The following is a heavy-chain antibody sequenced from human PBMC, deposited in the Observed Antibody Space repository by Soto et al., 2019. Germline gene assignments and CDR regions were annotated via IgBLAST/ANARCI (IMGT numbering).Heavy chain of an antibody. CDR2: ISGGGDAT. V-gene: IGHV3-23*01. CDR1: GFTFSSYA. CDR3: ARKVPGSSTRPDYWYFDL. Sequence: EVQLLESGGGLVQPGGSLRLSCAASGFTFSSYAMNWVRQAPGKGLQWVSAISGGGDATFYADSVKGRFTISRDNSRNSVTLQMNSLGAADTDVYYCARKVPGSSTRPDYWYFDLWGRGTLVTVSS. J-gene: IGHJ2*01. D-gene: IGHD3-10*01.